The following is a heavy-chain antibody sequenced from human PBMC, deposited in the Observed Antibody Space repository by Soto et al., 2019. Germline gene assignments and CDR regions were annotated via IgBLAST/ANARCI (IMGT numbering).Heavy chain of an antibody. D-gene: IGHD2-2*01. Sequence: EVQLVESGGGLVKPGGSLRLSCAVSEFTFSNAWMSWVRQAPGKWLEWVGRIKSKTDGVTTDYVAPVKGRFFISRDDSKDTLFLQMDSLKTEDTAVYYCTTEPLGYCSSSTCYDYFDFWGQGALVTCSS. V-gene: IGHV3-15*01. CDR3: TTEPLGYCSSSTCYDYFDF. J-gene: IGHJ4*02. CDR1: EFTFSNAW. CDR2: IKSKTDGVTT.